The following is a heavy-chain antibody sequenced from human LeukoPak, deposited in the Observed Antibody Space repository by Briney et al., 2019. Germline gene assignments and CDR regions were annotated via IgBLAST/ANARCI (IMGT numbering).Heavy chain of an antibody. CDR3: ARCTGGSCVFDY. CDR2: ISYDGSNK. D-gene: IGHD2-8*02. CDR1: GFIFSNSA. Sequence: GGSLRLSCAASGFIFSNSAMHWVRQAPGKGLEWVAVISYDGSNKYYADSVKGRFTISRDNSKNTLYLQVDSLRAEDTAVYYCARCTGGSCVFDYWGQGTLVTVSS. V-gene: IGHV3-30*03. J-gene: IGHJ4*02.